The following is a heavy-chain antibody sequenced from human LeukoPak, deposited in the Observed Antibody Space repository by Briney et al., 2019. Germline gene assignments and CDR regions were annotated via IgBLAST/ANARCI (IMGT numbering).Heavy chain of an antibody. CDR1: GFTFSIYE. Sequence: GGSLRLSCAASGFTFSIYEMNWVRQAPGKGLEYVSAISSNGGSTYYANSVKGRFTISRDNSKNTLYLQMGSLRAEDMAVYYCARVPYWGQGTLVTVSS. CDR2: ISSNGGST. J-gene: IGHJ4*02. CDR3: ARVPY. V-gene: IGHV3-64*01.